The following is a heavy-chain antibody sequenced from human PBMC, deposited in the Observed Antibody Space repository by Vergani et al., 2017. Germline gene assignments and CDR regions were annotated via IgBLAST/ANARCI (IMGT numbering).Heavy chain of an antibody. D-gene: IGHD3-10*01. CDR1: GYTFTGYY. CDR3: ARVEEYYYGSGSFPRFDY. J-gene: IGHJ4*02. V-gene: IGHV1-2*02. Sequence: QVQLVQSGAEVKKPGASVKVSCKASGYTFTGYYMHWVRQAPGQGLEWMGWINPNSGGTNYAQKFQGRVTMTRDTSISTAYMELSRLRSDDTAVYYCARVEEYYYGSGSFPRFDYWSQGTLVTVSS. CDR2: INPNSGGT.